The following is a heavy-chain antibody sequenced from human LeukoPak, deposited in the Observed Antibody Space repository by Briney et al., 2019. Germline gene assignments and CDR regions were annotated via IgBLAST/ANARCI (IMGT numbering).Heavy chain of an antibody. D-gene: IGHD3-10*01. Sequence: PSETLSLTCTVSGGSISSYYWSWIRQPPGKGREGMGYIYYSGSTNYNPSLKSRVTISVDTSKNQFSLKLSSVTAADTAVYYCARPRTMVRGNYFDYWGQGTLVTVSS. CDR1: GGSISSYY. CDR2: IYYSGST. V-gene: IGHV4-59*01. CDR3: ARPRTMVRGNYFDY. J-gene: IGHJ4*02.